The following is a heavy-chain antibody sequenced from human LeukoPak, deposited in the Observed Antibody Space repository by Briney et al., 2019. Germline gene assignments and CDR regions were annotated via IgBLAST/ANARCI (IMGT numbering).Heavy chain of an antibody. V-gene: IGHV4-4*07. CDR3: ARAGTIFGPYYFDY. J-gene: IGHJ4*02. CDR1: GGSISSYY. Sequence: SETLSLTCTVSGGSISSYYWSWIRQPAGKGLEWIGRIYTSGSTNYNPSLKSRVTMSVDTSKNQFSLKLSSVTAADTAVYYCARAGTIFGPYYFDYWGQGTLVTVSS. CDR2: IYTSGST. D-gene: IGHD3-3*01.